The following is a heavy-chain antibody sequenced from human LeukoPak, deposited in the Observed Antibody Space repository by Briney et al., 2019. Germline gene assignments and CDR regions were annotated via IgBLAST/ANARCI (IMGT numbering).Heavy chain of an antibody. CDR3: ARAVWIWDY. D-gene: IGHD5-12*01. CDR1: GFTFNNYW. CDR2: IRQDGSEK. J-gene: IGHJ4*02. Sequence: GGSLRLSCAASGFTFNNYWMSWVRQAPGKGLEWVANIRQDGSEKYYVDSVKGRFTISRDNAKNSLYLQMNSLRAEDTAVYYCARAVWIWDYWGQGTLVTVSS. V-gene: IGHV3-7*03.